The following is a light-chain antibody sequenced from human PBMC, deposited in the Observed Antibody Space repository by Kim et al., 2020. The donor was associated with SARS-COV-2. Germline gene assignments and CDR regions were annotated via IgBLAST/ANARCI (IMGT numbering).Light chain of an antibody. Sequence: QSALTQPASVSGSPGQSITISCTGTSSDVGNYNYFSWYQHHPGEAPKVMIYDVTKRPSGVSNRFFGSKSGNTASLTISGLQTEDEADYYCCSYASSGTLIFGGGTQLTVL. CDR3: CSYASSGTLI. CDR1: SSDVGNYNY. V-gene: IGLV2-14*03. J-gene: IGLJ2*01. CDR2: DVT.